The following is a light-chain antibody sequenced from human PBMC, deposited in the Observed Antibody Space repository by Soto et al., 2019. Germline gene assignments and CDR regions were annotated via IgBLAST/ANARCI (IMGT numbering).Light chain of an antibody. J-gene: IGKJ2*01. V-gene: IGKV1-39*01. Sequence: DIQMTQSPSSLSASVGDRVTITCRASQSISTYLNWYQQKPGKAPKLLIYLASTLHSGVPSRFSGTGSGTDFTLTISSLQPEDFATYYCQQSYSTPPDTFGQGTKLEIK. CDR1: QSISTY. CDR3: QQSYSTPPDT. CDR2: LAS.